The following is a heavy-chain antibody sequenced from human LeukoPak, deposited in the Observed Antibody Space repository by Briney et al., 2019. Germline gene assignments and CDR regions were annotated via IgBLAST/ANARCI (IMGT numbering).Heavy chain of an antibody. Sequence: GGSLRLSCAASGFRFSDYWMHWVRQAPGKGLVWVSRIKTDGSTTVYADSVKGRFTVSRDNAKNSLYLQMNSLRAEDTAVYYCARDRWFDPWGQGTLVTVSS. CDR1: GFRFSDYW. CDR2: IKTDGSTT. CDR3: ARDRWFDP. V-gene: IGHV3-74*01. J-gene: IGHJ5*02.